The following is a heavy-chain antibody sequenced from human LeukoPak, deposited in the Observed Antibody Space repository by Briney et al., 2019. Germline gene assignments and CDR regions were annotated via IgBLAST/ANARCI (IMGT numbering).Heavy chain of an antibody. D-gene: IGHD1-7*01. CDR2: IIPIFGTA. CDR3: ASLLTGTTEFVDY. V-gene: IGHV1-69*05. Sequence: ASVKVSCKASGGTFISYAISWVRQAPGQGLEWMGGIIPIFGTANYAQKFQGRVTITTDESTSTAYMELSSLRSEDTAVYYCASLLTGTTEFVDYWGQGTLVTVSS. J-gene: IGHJ4*02. CDR1: GGTFISYA.